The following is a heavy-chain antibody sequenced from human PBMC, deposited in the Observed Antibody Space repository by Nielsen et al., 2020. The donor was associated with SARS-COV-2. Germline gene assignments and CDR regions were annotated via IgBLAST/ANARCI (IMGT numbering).Heavy chain of an antibody. J-gene: IGHJ6*02. CDR3: ARGMNGIAAAQHYYYGMDV. D-gene: IGHD6-13*01. V-gene: IGHV1-2*02. Sequence: WVRQAPGQGLEWMGGINPNSGGTNYAQKFQGRVTMTRDTSISTAYMELSRLRSDDTAVYYCARGMNGIAAAQHYYYGMDVWGQGTTVTVSS. CDR2: INPNSGGT.